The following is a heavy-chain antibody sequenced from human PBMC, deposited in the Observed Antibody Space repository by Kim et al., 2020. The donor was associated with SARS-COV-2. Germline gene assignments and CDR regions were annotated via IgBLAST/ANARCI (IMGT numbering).Heavy chain of an antibody. CDR2: ISSSSSYI. D-gene: IGHD6-13*01. Sequence: GGSLRLSCAASGFTFSSYSMNWVRQAPGKGLEWVSSISSSSSYIYYADSVKGRFTISRDNAKNSLYLQMNSLRAEDTAVYYCARDPGGGAHCSSWYEGYWGQGTLVTVSS. CDR3: ARDPGGGAHCSSWYEGY. J-gene: IGHJ4*02. CDR1: GFTFSSYS. V-gene: IGHV3-21*01.